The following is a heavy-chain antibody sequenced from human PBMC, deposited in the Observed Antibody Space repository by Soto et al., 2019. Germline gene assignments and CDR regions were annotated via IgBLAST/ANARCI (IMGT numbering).Heavy chain of an antibody. CDR2: IKQDGSEK. CDR1: GFTFSSYW. V-gene: IGHV3-7*01. D-gene: IGHD6-13*01. CDR3: ARDSLQQLADFDY. J-gene: IGHJ4*02. Sequence: GGSLRLSCAASGFTFSSYWMSWVRQAPGKGLEWVANIKQDGSEKYYVDSVKGRFTISRDNAKNSLYLQMNSLRAEDTAVYYCARDSLQQLADFDYWGQGTLVTVSS.